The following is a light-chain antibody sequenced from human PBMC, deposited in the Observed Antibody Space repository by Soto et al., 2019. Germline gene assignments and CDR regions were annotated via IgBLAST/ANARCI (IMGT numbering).Light chain of an antibody. CDR1: QSVGTF. CDR2: DAS. V-gene: IGKV3-11*01. J-gene: IGKJ1*01. CDR3: QQCYNWPQWT. Sequence: EIVLTQSAATLSLSPGERATLSCRASQSVGTFFAWYQQKPGQAPRLLIYDASNRATGIPARFSGSGSGTDFTLTISSLEPEDFALYYCQQCYNWPQWTFGQGTKVDIK.